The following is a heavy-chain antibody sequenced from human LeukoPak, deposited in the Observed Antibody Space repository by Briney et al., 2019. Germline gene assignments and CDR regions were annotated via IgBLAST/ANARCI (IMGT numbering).Heavy chain of an antibody. V-gene: IGHV4-39*01. CDR2: IYYNVST. CDR1: GGSISCSSYY. J-gene: IGHJ4*02. CDR3: AGAAAGTNPFDY. Sequence: SETLSLTCTVSGGSISCSSYYWGWIRQPPGKGLEWIGSIYYNVSTYYNPSLKSRVTISVDTSKNQFSLKLSSVTAADTAVYYCAGAAAGTNPFDYWGQGTLVTVSS. D-gene: IGHD6-13*01.